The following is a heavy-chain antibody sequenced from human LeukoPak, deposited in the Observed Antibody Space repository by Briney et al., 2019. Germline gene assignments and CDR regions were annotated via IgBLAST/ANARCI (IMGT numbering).Heavy chain of an antibody. V-gene: IGHV1-18*01. D-gene: IGHD3-22*01. CDR2: ISAYNGNT. Sequence: ASVKVSCKASGYTFTSYGISWVRQAPGQGLEWMGWISAYNGNTNYAQKLQGRVTMTTDTSTSTAYMELRSLRSDDTAVYYCARGLPLFYYESSGLGYYFNYGGQGTLGTVSS. CDR3: ARGLPLFYYESSGLGYYFNY. CDR1: GYTFTSYG. J-gene: IGHJ4*02.